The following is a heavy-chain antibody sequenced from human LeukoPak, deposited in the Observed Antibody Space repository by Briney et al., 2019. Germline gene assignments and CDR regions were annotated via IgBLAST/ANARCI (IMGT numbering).Heavy chain of an antibody. CDR1: GFTFSAYW. Sequence: GSLRLSCAASGFTFSAYWMSWVRQAPGKGLEWVAIISYDGSNKYYADSVKGRFTISRDNSKNTLYLQMNSLRAEDTAVYYCARDIADTSGWYGGYWGQGTLVAVSS. CDR2: ISYDGSNK. J-gene: IGHJ4*02. D-gene: IGHD6-19*01. CDR3: ARDIADTSGWYGGY. V-gene: IGHV3-30-3*01.